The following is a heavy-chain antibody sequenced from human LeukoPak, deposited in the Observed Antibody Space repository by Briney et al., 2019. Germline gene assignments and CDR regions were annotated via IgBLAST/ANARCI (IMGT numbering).Heavy chain of an antibody. CDR2: INHSGST. CDR3: AREGEYYYDSSGSTDPRKYYLDY. D-gene: IGHD3-22*01. J-gene: IGHJ4*02. Sequence: SETLSLTCAVYGGSFSGYYWSWIRQPPGKGLEWIGEINHSGSTNYNPSLKSRVTISVDTSKNQFSLKLSSVTAADTAVYYCAREGEYYYDSSGSTDPRKYYLDYWGQGTLVTVSS. V-gene: IGHV4-34*01. CDR1: GGSFSGYY.